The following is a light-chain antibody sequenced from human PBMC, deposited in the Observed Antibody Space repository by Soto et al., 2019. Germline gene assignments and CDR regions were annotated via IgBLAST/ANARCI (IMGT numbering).Light chain of an antibody. Sequence: QSVLTQPPSMSADPGQKVTISCSGTSSNIGSNYVSWYQQVPGTAPKLLIYEHNKRPSGIPDRFSGSKSGTSATLGITGLQTGDEGDYYCGTWDSNLRAVVFGGGTKLTVL. V-gene: IGLV1-51*01. CDR3: GTWDSNLRAVV. CDR2: EHN. CDR1: SSNIGSNY. J-gene: IGLJ2*01.